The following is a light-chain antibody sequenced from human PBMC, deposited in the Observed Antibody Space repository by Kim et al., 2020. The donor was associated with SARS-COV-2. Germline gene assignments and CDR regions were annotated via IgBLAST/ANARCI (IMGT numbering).Light chain of an antibody. CDR2: AAS. CDR1: QGISSY. J-gene: IGKJ5*01. V-gene: IGKV1-8*01. Sequence: SASTGDRVTITCRASQGISSYLAWYQQKPGKAPKLLIYAASTLQSGVPSRFSGSGSGTDFTLTISCLQSEDFATYYCQQYYSYPITFGQGTRLRL. CDR3: QQYYSYPIT.